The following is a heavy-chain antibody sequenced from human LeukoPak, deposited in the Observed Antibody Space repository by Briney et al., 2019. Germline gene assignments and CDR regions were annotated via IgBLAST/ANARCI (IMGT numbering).Heavy chain of an antibody. J-gene: IGHJ6*02. Sequence: ASVTVSCTASGYTFTSYAMHWVRQAPGQRLEWMGWINAGNGNTKYSQKFQARVTITRDTSASTAYMELSSLRSEDTAVYYCARSIIIVPNTSYYYYYMDVWGQGTTVTVSS. CDR1: GYTFTSYA. CDR3: ARSIIIVPNTSYYYYYMDV. CDR2: INAGNGNT. V-gene: IGHV1-3*01. D-gene: IGHD2/OR15-2a*01.